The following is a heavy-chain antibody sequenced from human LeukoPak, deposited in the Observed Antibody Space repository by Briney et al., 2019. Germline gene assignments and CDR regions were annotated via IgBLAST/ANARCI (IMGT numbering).Heavy chain of an antibody. CDR1: GGSISSYY. CDR2: IYYSGST. CDR3: ARGRWAGLYYFDY. J-gene: IGHJ4*02. V-gene: IGHV4-59*01. Sequence: SETLSLTCTVSGGSISSYYWSWIRQPPGRGLEWIGYIYYSGSTNYNPSLKSRVTISVDTSKNQFSLKLSSVTAADTAVYYCARGRWAGLYYFDYWGQGTLVTVSS. D-gene: IGHD4-23*01.